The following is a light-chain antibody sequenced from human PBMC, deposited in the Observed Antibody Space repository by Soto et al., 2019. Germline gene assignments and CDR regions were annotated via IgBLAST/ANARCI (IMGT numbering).Light chain of an antibody. CDR2: AAS. V-gene: IGKV1-39*01. CDR1: QSITSF. Sequence: DIQMTQSPSSLSASVGDRVTITCRASQSITSFLNWYQQKPGKAPKLLISAASSLQRGVPSRFSGSGSGTDFTLTISSLQPEDFAAYYCQQSYSVPWTFGQGTKVEIK. CDR3: QQSYSVPWT. J-gene: IGKJ1*01.